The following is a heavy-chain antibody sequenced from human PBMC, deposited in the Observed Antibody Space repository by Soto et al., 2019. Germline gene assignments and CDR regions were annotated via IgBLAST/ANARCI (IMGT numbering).Heavy chain of an antibody. Sequence: QVQLVESGGGVVQPGRSLRLSCAASGFTFSSYGMHWVRQAPGKGLEWVAVISYDGSNKYYADSVKGRFTISRDNSKNTLYLQMNSLTAEDTAVYYCAKVSVAGDWYFHLWGRGTLVTVSS. CDR3: AKVSVAGDWYFHL. CDR2: ISYDGSNK. D-gene: IGHD6-19*01. V-gene: IGHV3-30*18. CDR1: GFTFSSYG. J-gene: IGHJ2*01.